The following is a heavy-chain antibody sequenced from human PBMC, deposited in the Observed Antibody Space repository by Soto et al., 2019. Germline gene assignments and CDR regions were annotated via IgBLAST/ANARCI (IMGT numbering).Heavy chain of an antibody. CDR1: GYPVTAYY. Sequence: QLHLVQSGAVVKKPGASVTVSCSASGYPVTAYYMHWVRQAPGRGLEWMGGINPATGAAKYTQTFQGRVTMTRDTSTRTVFRELGGLTSGDQAVFVFAGGGGVGVAGSAAFDMWGQGTLVTVSS. J-gene: IGHJ3*02. CDR3: AGGGGVGVAGSAAFDM. D-gene: IGHD3-3*01. V-gene: IGHV1-2*02. CDR2: INPATGAA.